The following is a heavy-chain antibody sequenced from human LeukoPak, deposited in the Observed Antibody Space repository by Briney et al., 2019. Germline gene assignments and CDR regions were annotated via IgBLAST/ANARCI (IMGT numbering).Heavy chain of an antibody. J-gene: IGHJ4*02. V-gene: IGHV3-30*18. Sequence: GGSLRLSCTASGFTFNNYGMHWVRQAPGKGLEWVTVISFDGNTRYYVDSVKGRFTISRDNSKNTLYLQMNSLRAEDTAVYYCAKVNIVVVPAAMHGFDYWGQGTLVTVSS. CDR2: ISFDGNTR. CDR1: GFTFNNYG. D-gene: IGHD2-2*01. CDR3: AKVNIVVVPAAMHGFDY.